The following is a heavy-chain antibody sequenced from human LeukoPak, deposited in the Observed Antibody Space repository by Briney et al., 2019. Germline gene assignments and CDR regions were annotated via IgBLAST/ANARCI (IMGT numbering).Heavy chain of an antibody. CDR1: GFTVSSNY. Sequence: PGGSLRLSCAASGFTVSSNYMNWVRQAPGKGLEWVSLIYSGGSTHYADSVKGRFTISRDNSKNTLYLQMNSLRAEDTAVYYCARDGSYSGSYSPWGQGTLVTVSS. CDR3: ARDGSYSGSYSP. D-gene: IGHD1-26*01. CDR2: IYSGGST. V-gene: IGHV3-66*01. J-gene: IGHJ5*02.